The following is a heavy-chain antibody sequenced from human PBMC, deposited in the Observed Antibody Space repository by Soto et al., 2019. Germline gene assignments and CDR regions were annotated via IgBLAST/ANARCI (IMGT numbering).Heavy chain of an antibody. CDR3: GSRPLLSVAP. Sequence: EVQLVESGGGLIQPGGSLRLSCAASGFTFSSNDMNWVRQAPGKRLEWVSLIYSGGSTYYADSVKGLFTISRDNTKNTLYFQMSSIRAEDTDVYYCGSRPLLSVAPWGQGTMVTVSS. CDR1: GFTFSSND. V-gene: IGHV3-53*01. D-gene: IGHD3-10*01. CDR2: IYSGGST. J-gene: IGHJ3*01.